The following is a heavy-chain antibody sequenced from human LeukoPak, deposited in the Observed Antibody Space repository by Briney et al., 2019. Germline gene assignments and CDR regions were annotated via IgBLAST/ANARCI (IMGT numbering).Heavy chain of an antibody. CDR2: IYYSGST. CDR3: ARVSSGWFQYYFDY. V-gene: IGHV4-59*01. CDR1: GGSISGYY. J-gene: IGHJ4*02. D-gene: IGHD6-19*01. Sequence: SETLSLTCTVSGGSISGYYWSWIRQPPGKGLEWIGHIYYSGSTNYNPSLKSRVTISVDTSRNQFSLKLSSVTAADTAVYYCARVSSGWFQYYFDYWGQGTLVTVSS.